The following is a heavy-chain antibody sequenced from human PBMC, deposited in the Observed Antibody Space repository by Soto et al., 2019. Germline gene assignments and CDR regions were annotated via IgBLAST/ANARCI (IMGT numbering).Heavy chain of an antibody. J-gene: IGHJ4*02. V-gene: IGHV4-31*03. CDR1: GGTITTGGHF. D-gene: IGHD1-26*01. CDR2: IYYSGTT. Sequence: QVQLQESGPGLVKASQTLSLTCTVSGGTITTGGHFLSWIRQYPGKGLEWIGYIYYSGTTHYKPSLKSRVTISIDTSKNQFSLNLSSVTAADTAVYYCARVVSGSYLDYWGQGTLVTVSS. CDR3: ARVVSGSYLDY.